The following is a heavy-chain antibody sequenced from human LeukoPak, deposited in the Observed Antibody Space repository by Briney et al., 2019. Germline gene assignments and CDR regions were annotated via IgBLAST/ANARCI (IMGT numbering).Heavy chain of an antibody. CDR1: GFTFSSYS. Sequence: GGPLRLSCAASGFTFSSYSMNWVRQAPGKGLEWVSSISSSSSYIYYADSVKGRFTISRDNAKNSLYLQMNSLRAEDTAVYYCARDRRYYYDSSLDYWGQGTLVTVSS. J-gene: IGHJ4*02. V-gene: IGHV3-21*01. CDR2: ISSSSSYI. CDR3: ARDRRYYYDSSLDY. D-gene: IGHD3-22*01.